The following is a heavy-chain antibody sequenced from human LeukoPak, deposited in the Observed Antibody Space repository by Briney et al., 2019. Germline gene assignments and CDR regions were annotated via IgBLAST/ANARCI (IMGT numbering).Heavy chain of an antibody. CDR3: ARVKYSYGYKGYYYGMDV. D-gene: IGHD5-18*01. CDR2: IYYSGST. Sequence: SETLSLTCTVSGGSISSYYWSWIRQPPGKGLEWIGYIYYSGSTNYNPSLKSRVTISVDTSKNQFSLKLSSVTAADTAVYYCARVKYSYGYKGYYYGMDVWGQGTTVTVSS. CDR1: GGSISSYY. J-gene: IGHJ6*02. V-gene: IGHV4-59*01.